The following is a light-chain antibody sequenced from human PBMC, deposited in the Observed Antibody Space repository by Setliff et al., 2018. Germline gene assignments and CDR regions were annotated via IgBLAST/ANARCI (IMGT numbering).Light chain of an antibody. CDR2: EVK. CDR3: SSHGGSNNWSV. Sequence: QSALTQPPSASGSPGQSVTISCTETSIYFGRYDYVSWYQQHPGEPPKLLLYEVKKRPSGVPDRFSGSKSGNTASLTVSGLQADDEADYYCSSHGGSNNWSVFGTGTKVTVL. V-gene: IGLV2-8*01. J-gene: IGLJ1*01. CDR1: SIYFGRYDY.